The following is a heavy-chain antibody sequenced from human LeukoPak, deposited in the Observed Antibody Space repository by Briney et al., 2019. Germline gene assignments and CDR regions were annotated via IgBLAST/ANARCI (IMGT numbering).Heavy chain of an antibody. J-gene: IGHJ5*02. V-gene: IGHV4-34*01. Sequence: PSETLSLTCAVYGGSFSGYYWSWIRQPPGKGLEWIGEINHSGSTNYNPSLKSRVTISVDTSKNQFSLKLSSVTAADTAVYYCARGPHFYDHWGQGTLVNVSS. CDR1: GGSFSGYY. CDR2: INHSGST. D-gene: IGHD3-3*02. CDR3: ARGPHFYDH.